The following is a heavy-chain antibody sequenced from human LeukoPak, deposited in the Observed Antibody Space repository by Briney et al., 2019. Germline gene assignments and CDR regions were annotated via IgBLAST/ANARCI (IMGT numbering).Heavy chain of an antibody. J-gene: IGHJ4*02. Sequence: ASVKVSCKASGYTFTGYYMHWVRQAPGQGLEWMGWINPNSGGTNYAQKFQGRVTMTRDTSISTAYMELSRLRSDDTAVHYCARDPSWAMVTDYWGQGTLVTVSS. CDR2: INPNSGGT. CDR3: ARDPSWAMVTDY. D-gene: IGHD5-18*01. CDR1: GYTFTGYY. V-gene: IGHV1-2*02.